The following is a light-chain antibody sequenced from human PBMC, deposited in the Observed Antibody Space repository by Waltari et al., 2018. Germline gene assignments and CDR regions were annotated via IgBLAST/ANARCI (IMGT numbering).Light chain of an antibody. CDR1: QSVLSSSNNKNY. CDR2: WAS. Sequence: DIVMTQSPDSLAVSLVERATINCKSSQSVLSSSNNKNYLAWYQQKPGQPPKLVIYWASTRESGVPDRFSGSGSGTDFTLTISSLQAEDVAVYYCQQYYSTPVTFGGGTKLEI. V-gene: IGKV4-1*01. J-gene: IGKJ4*01. CDR3: QQYYSTPVT.